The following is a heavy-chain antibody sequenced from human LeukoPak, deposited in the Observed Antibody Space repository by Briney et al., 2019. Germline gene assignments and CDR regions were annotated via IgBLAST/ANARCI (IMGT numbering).Heavy chain of an antibody. Sequence: ASVKVSCKASGGTFSSYAISWVRRAPGQGLEWMGGIIPIFGTATYAQKFQGRVTITADESTSTAYMELSSLRSEDTAVYYCARDEAGGYSYGNYYYYYGMDVWGQGTTVTVSS. D-gene: IGHD5-18*01. J-gene: IGHJ6*02. CDR3: ARDEAGGYSYGNYYYYYGMDV. CDR1: GGTFSSYA. V-gene: IGHV1-69*13. CDR2: IIPIFGTA.